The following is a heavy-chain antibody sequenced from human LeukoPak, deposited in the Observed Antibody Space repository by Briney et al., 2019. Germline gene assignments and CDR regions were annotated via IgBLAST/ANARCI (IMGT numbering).Heavy chain of an antibody. CDR3: AREAYDILTGYPFDY. J-gene: IGHJ4*02. D-gene: IGHD3-9*01. CDR2: ISAYNGNT. CDR1: GYTFTSYG. Sequence: ASVKVSCKASGYTFTSYGISWVRQAPGQGLEWMGWISAYNGNTNYAQKLQGRVTMTTDTSTSTAYMELRSLRSDDTAVYYCAREAYDILTGYPFDYWGQGTLVTVSS. V-gene: IGHV1-18*01.